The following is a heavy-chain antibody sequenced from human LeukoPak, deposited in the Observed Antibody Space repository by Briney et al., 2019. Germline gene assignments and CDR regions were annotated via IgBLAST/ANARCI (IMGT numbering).Heavy chain of an antibody. CDR2: TYHRSTWYD. Sequence: PSQTLSLTCAISGDSVSSNNAAWNWIRQSPSRGLEWLGRTYHRSTWYDGYVVSVRSRLTITPDISKNQVSLQLNSVTPEDTAVYYCTREVAGTGGFDYWGQGITVTVSP. CDR3: TREVAGTGGFDY. D-gene: IGHD6-13*01. V-gene: IGHV6-1*01. J-gene: IGHJ4*02. CDR1: GDSVSSNNAA.